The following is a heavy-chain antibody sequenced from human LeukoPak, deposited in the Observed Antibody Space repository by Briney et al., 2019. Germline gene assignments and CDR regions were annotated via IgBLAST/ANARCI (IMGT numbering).Heavy chain of an antibody. CDR3: ARGIVGATSYFDY. J-gene: IGHJ4*02. CDR2: INPNSGGT. V-gene: IGHV1-2*06. CDR1: GYTFTGYY. Sequence: ASVKVSCKASGYTFTGYYMHWVRQAPGQGLEWMGRINPNSGGTNYAQKFQGRVTMTRDTSISTAYMELSRLRSDYTAAYYCARGIVGATSYFDYWGQGTLVTVSS. D-gene: IGHD1-26*01.